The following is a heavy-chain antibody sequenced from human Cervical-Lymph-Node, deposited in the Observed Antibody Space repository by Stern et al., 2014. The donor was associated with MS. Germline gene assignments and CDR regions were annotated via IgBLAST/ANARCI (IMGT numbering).Heavy chain of an antibody. CDR1: GFVFRRYA. D-gene: IGHD1-26*01. CDR2: ISYDGRDK. V-gene: IGHV3-30*04. CDR3: AKGGSGSYLD. J-gene: IGHJ4*02. Sequence: VQLVESGGGVVQPGRSLRLSCAASGFVFRRYALHWVRQAPGKGLEWVVLISYDGRDKYYTDSVKGRFTVSRDNSNNTVDLEMNSLRLEDTAVYYCAKGGSGSYLDWGQGSLVTVSS.